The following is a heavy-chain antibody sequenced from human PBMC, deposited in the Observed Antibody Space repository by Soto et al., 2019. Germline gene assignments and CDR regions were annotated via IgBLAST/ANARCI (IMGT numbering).Heavy chain of an antibody. CDR3: AKDLGSGSYLFDAFDI. CDR1: GFTFSNYG. V-gene: IGHV3-30*18. CDR2: ISYDGSNK. J-gene: IGHJ3*02. Sequence: GGSLRLSCAASGFTFSNYGMHWVRQAPGKGLEWVAVISYDGSNKYYADSVKGRFTISRDNSKNTLYLQMNSLRAEDTAVYYCAKDLGSGSYLFDAFDIWGQGTMVTV. D-gene: IGHD1-26*01.